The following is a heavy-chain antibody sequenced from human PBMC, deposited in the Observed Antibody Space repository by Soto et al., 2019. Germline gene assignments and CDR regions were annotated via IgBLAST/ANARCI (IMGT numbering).Heavy chain of an antibody. D-gene: IGHD6-13*01. CDR2: IYYTGSA. V-gene: IGHV4-39*01. Sequence: QLQLQESGPGLVKPSETLSLICTVSGGSVSSSSYYWDWIRQPPGKGLEWIGSIYYTGSAYYNPSLKSRVTISKETSKNQFSLKLTSVTAADTAVYYCARPGVAAVAGNCFDLWGQGTLVSVSS. CDR1: GGSVSSSSYY. J-gene: IGHJ5*02. CDR3: ARPGVAAVAGNCFDL.